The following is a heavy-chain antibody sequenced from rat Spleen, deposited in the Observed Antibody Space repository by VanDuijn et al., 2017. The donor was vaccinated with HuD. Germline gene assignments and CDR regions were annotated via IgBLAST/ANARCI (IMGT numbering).Heavy chain of an antibody. CDR1: GFTFSDYA. Sequence: EVQLVESGGGFVQPGRTMKLSCAASGFTFSDYAMAWVRQSPKKGLEWVATIIYDGSSTYYRDSVKGRFTISRDNAKSTLYLQMDSLRSEDTATYYCARRHYGYTDYFDSWGQGVMVTVSS. CDR2: IIYDGSST. V-gene: IGHV5-7*01. J-gene: IGHJ2*01. D-gene: IGHD1-11*01. CDR3: ARRHYGYTDYFDS.